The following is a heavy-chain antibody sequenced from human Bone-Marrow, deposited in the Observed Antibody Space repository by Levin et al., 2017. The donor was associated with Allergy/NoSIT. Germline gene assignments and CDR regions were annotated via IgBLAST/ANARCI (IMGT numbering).Heavy chain of an antibody. J-gene: IGHJ4*02. V-gene: IGHV3-11*01. Sequence: GGSLRLSCAASGFTFSDYYMSWIRQAPGKGLEWVSYISSSGSTIYYADSVKGRFTISRDNAKNSLYLQMNSLRAEDTAVYYCARDLAYYYDSSGYYSTDYWGQGTLVTVSS. CDR2: ISSSGSTI. D-gene: IGHD3-22*01. CDR3: ARDLAYYYDSSGYYSTDY. CDR1: GFTFSDYY.